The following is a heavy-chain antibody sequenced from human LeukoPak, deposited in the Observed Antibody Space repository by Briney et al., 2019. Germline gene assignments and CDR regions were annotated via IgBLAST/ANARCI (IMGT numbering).Heavy chain of an antibody. D-gene: IGHD5-18*01. Sequence: GGSLRLSCAASRFTFTRHAMSWVRQAPGKGLEWVSTTGLESVHTLCADSVKGRFTISRDNSKNTLYLPLNSLRAEDTAVYYCAKDGYSYGDSTGYFDYWGQGTLVTVSS. CDR3: AKDGYSYGDSTGYFDY. CDR2: TGLESVHT. V-gene: IGHV3-23*01. J-gene: IGHJ4*02. CDR1: RFTFTRHA.